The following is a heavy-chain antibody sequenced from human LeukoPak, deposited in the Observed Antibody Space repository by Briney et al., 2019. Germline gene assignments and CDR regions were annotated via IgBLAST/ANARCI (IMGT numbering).Heavy chain of an antibody. CDR3: ASLYGSGTQIYSY. D-gene: IGHD3-10*01. CDR1: GGSFSGYY. CDR2: INHSGST. Sequence: SETLSLTCAVYGGSFSGYYWSWIRQPPGKGLEWIGEINHSGSTNYNPSLKSRVTISVDTSKNQFSLKLSSVTAADTAVYYCASLYGSGTQIYSYWGQGTLVTVSP. J-gene: IGHJ4*02. V-gene: IGHV4-34*01.